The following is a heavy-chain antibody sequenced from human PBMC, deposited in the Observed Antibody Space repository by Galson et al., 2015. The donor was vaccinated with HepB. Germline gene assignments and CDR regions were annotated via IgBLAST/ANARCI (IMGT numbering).Heavy chain of an antibody. D-gene: IGHD2-2*03. CDR2: ISYDGSNK. J-gene: IGHJ6*03. Sequence: SLRLSCAASGFTFSSYGMHWVRQAPGKGLEWVAVISYDGSNKYYADSVKGRFTISRDNSKNTLYLQMNSLRAEDTAVYYCAKDGYCSSTSCYIGVPDHYYYYYYMDVWGKGTTGTVSS. CDR3: AKDGYCSSTSCYIGVPDHYYYYYYMDV. V-gene: IGHV3-30*18. CDR1: GFTFSSYG.